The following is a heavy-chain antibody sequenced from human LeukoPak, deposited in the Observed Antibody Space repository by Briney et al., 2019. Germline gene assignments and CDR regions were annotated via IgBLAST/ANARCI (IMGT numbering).Heavy chain of an antibody. J-gene: IGHJ4*02. V-gene: IGHV3-7*01. CDR1: GFSFSSYW. CDR2: IKRDGSEK. D-gene: IGHD6-13*01. CDR3: ARDRVWTVLY. Sequence: GGSLRLSCAASGFSFSSYWMSWVRQAPGKGLEWVANIKRDGSEKYYVDSVKGRFTISRDNTKNSLYLHMNSLRAEDTATYYCARDRVWTVLYWGQGTLVTVSS.